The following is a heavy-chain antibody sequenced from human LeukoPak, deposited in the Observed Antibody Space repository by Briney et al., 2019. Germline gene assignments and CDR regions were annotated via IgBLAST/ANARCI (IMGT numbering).Heavy chain of an antibody. J-gene: IGHJ4*02. D-gene: IGHD3-10*01. CDR3: AKAPYGSGSYFFDY. V-gene: IGHV3-9*01. Sequence: PGRSLRLSCAASGFTFDDYAMHWVRQAPGKGLEWVSGISWNSGSIGYADSVKGRFTISRDNAKNSLYLQMNSLRAEDTALYYCAKAPYGSGSYFFDYWGQGTPVTVSS. CDR1: GFTFDDYA. CDR2: ISWNSGSI.